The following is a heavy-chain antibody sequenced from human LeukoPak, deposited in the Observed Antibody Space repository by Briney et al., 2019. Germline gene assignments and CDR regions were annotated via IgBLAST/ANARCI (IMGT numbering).Heavy chain of an antibody. D-gene: IGHD5-12*01. V-gene: IGHV3-15*01. Sequence: GGSLRLSCAASGFTFSNAWMSWVRQAPGKGLEWVGRIKSKTDGGTTDYAAPVKGRFTISRDDSKNTLYLQMNSLKTEDTAVYYCTTDGNSGYDSDAFDIWGQGTMVTVS. J-gene: IGHJ3*02. CDR3: TTDGNSGYDSDAFDI. CDR2: IKSKTDGGTT. CDR1: GFTFSNAW.